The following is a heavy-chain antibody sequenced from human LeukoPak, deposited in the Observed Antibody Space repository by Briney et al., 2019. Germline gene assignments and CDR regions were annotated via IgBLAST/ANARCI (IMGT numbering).Heavy chain of an antibody. Sequence: ASVKVSCKASGYTFTSYGISWVRQAPGQGLEWMGWISAYNGNTNYAQKLQGRVTMTTDTSTSTAYMELRSLRSDDTAVYYCARDQGSEGYCSSTSCYLYYYYGMDVWGQGTTVTVSS. CDR2: ISAYNGNT. D-gene: IGHD2-2*01. J-gene: IGHJ6*02. V-gene: IGHV1-18*01. CDR3: ARDQGSEGYCSSTSCYLYYYYGMDV. CDR1: GYTFTSYG.